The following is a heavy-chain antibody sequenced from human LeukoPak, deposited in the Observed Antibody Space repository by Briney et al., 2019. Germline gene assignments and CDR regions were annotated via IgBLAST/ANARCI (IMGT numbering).Heavy chain of an antibody. CDR2: IYHSGST. CDR1: GYSISSGYY. J-gene: IGHJ4*02. V-gene: IGHV4-38-2*01. D-gene: IGHD1-1*01. CDR3: ARRDVGTTLLYFDY. Sequence: TASETLSLTCAVSGYSISSGYYWGWIRQPPGKGLEWIGSIYHSGSTYYNPSLKSRVTISVDTSKSQFSLKLSSVTAADTAVYYCARRDVGTTLLYFDYWGQGTLVTVSS.